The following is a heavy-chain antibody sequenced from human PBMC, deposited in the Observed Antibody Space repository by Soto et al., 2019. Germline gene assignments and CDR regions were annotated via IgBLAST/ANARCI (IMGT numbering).Heavy chain of an antibody. CDR3: ARASITMARGPYMDV. CDR1: GASISRGAYY. V-gene: IGHV4-31*03. J-gene: IGHJ6*02. D-gene: IGHD3-10*01. Sequence: QVQLQESGPGLVKPSQTLSLTYTVSGASISRGAYYWSWIRQHPGKGLEWIGHMYYSGTTYYNPSLKTRVIISVDTSKNQFSLKLTSVTAADTAVFFCARASITMARGPYMDVWGQGTTVTVSS. CDR2: MYYSGTT.